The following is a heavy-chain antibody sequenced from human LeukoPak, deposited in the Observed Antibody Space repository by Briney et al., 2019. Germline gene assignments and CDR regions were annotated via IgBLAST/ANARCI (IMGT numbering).Heavy chain of an antibody. CDR2: IYHSGST. Sequence: SETLSLTCAVSGYSISSGYYWGWIRQPPGKGLEWIGSIYHSGSTYYNPSLKSRVTISVDTSKNQFSLKRNSVTAADTAVYYCARGHTMYWGQGTLVTVSS. CDR3: ARGHTMY. D-gene: IGHD3-10*01. V-gene: IGHV4-38-2*01. CDR1: GYSISSGYY. J-gene: IGHJ4*02.